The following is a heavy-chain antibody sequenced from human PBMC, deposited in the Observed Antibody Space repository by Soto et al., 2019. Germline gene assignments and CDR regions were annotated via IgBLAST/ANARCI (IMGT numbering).Heavy chain of an antibody. D-gene: IGHD6-13*01. CDR1: GYTFTSYA. V-gene: IGHV7-4-1*01. J-gene: IGHJ6*02. CDR2: INTNTGNP. CDR3: ARALGRGAAAGPNFYYYYGMDV. Sequence: GASVKVSCKASGYTFTSYAMNWVRQAPGQGLEWMGWINTNTGNPTYAQGFTGRFVFSLDTSVSTAYLQICSLKAEDTAVYYCARALGRGAAAGPNFYYYYGMDVWGQGTTVTVSS.